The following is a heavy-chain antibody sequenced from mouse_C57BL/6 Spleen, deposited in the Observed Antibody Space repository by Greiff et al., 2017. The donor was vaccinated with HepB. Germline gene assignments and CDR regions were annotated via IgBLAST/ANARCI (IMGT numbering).Heavy chain of an antibody. Sequence: EVHLVESGPGLVKPSQSLSLTCSVTGYSITSGYYWNWIRQFPGNKLEWMGYISYDGSNNYNPSLKNRISITRDTSKNQFFLKLNSVTTEDTATYYCASIRIYDGYYVGYFDYWGQGTTLTVSS. J-gene: IGHJ2*01. D-gene: IGHD2-3*01. CDR2: ISYDGSN. V-gene: IGHV3-6*01. CDR1: GYSITSGYY. CDR3: ASIRIYDGYYVGYFDY.